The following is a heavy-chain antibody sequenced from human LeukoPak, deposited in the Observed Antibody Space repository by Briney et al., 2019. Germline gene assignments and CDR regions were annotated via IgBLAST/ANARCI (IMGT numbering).Heavy chain of an antibody. Sequence: SETLSLTCTVSGGSISSSSYYWGWIRQPPGKGLEWIGTIYHSGSTYYNPSLKSRVTISVDTSKNQFSLKLSSVTAADTAVYYCAREGASNYYFDYWGQGTLVTVSS. V-gene: IGHV4-39*07. D-gene: IGHD1-1*01. CDR3: AREGASNYYFDY. CDR1: GGSISSSSYY. J-gene: IGHJ4*02. CDR2: IYHSGST.